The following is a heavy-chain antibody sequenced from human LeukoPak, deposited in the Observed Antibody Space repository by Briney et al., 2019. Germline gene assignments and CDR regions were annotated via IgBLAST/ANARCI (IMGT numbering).Heavy chain of an antibody. CDR2: INHSGST. J-gene: IGHJ3*02. Sequence: ASETLSLTCTVSGGSISSYYWSWIRQPPGKGLEWIVEINHSGSTNYNPSLKSRVTISVDTSKNQFSLKLSSVTAADTAVYYCARRPYYYDSSGYYFAFDIWGQGTMVTVSS. D-gene: IGHD3-22*01. CDR1: GGSISSYY. CDR3: ARRPYYYDSSGYYFAFDI. V-gene: IGHV4-34*01.